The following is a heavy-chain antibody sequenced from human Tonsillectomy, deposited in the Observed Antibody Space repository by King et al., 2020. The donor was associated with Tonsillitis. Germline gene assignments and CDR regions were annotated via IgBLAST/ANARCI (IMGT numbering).Heavy chain of an antibody. CDR2: ISVSSGRT. Sequence: VQLVESGGGLVQPGGSLRLSCAASGFTFTSSAMNWVRQAPGKGLEWVSGISVSSGRTSYADSVKGRFTISRDNSKNRLFLQMDNLRVEDTALYYCAKRSRDAHNSPVDDWGQGTQVSVSS. V-gene: IGHV3-23*04. J-gene: IGHJ4*02. CDR3: AKRSRDAHNSPVDD. CDR1: GFTFTSSA. D-gene: IGHD5-24*01.